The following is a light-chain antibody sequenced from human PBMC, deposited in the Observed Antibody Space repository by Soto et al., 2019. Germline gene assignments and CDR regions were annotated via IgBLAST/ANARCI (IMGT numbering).Light chain of an antibody. CDR2: EVS. V-gene: IGLV2-14*01. Sequence: QSALTQPASVSGSPGQSITISCTGSTSDVGAYSYVSWYKHHPGQAPQLMIYEVSNRPSGVSNRFSGSKSGNTASLTISGLQADDEGDYYCSSKTSSSSPFVFGTGTKVTVL. J-gene: IGLJ1*01. CDR1: TSDVGAYSY. CDR3: SSKTSSSSPFV.